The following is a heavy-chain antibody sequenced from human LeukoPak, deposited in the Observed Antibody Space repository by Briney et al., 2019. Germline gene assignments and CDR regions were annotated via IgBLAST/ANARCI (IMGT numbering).Heavy chain of an antibody. V-gene: IGHV1-69*06. CDR3: ARSDLLAAAGISPDM. J-gene: IGHJ3*02. D-gene: IGHD6-13*01. Sequence: SVKVSCTASGYTFTGYYMHWVRQAPGQGLEWMRGIIPIFGTANYAQKFRGRVTITADKSTRTAYMELSSLRSEDTAVYYCARSDLLAAAGISPDMWGQGTMVTVSS. CDR2: IIPIFGTA. CDR1: GYTFTGYY.